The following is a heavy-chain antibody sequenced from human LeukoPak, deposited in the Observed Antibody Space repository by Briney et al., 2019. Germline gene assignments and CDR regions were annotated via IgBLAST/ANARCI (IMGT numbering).Heavy chain of an antibody. CDR2: INTNTGNP. D-gene: IGHD3-9*01. V-gene: IGHV7-4-1*02. Sequence: ASVTVSCTASGYTFTSYAMNWVRQAPGQGLEWMGWINTNTGNPTYAQGFTGRFVFSLDNSVSTAYLQISSLKAEDTAVYYCARGDVLRYFDWFHITPNRVYYYYGMDVWGQGTTVTVSS. CDR3: ARGDVLRYFDWFHITPNRVYYYYGMDV. J-gene: IGHJ6*02. CDR1: GYTFTSYA.